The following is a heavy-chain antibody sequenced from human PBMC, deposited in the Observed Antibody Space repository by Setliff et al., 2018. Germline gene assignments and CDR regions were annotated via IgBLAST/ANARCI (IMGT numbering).Heavy chain of an antibody. CDR1: GFTFSDYY. CDR2: ISRGGNTI. D-gene: IGHD5-12*01. V-gene: IGHV3-11*04. Sequence: PGGSLRLSCAASGFTFSDYYMNWIRQAPGKGLEWVSYISRGGNTIYYADSVKGRFTISRDNAKNSLYLQMNSLRAEDTAVYYCARGIVAPSRWDYLDYWGQGTLVTVSS. CDR3: ARGIVAPSRWDYLDY. J-gene: IGHJ4*02.